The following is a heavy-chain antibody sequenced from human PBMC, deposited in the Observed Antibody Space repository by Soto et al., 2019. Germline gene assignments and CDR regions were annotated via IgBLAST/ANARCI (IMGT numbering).Heavy chain of an antibody. D-gene: IGHD3-16*01. CDR3: ARDPIGGGAPYYFDF. Sequence: QVQLVQSGAEVRKPGGSVKVSCKASGYTFSAYYMYWVRQTPRHGLEWMGGINTDSGDTHYAQKFQGRVTMTRDTSIGTAYMGLTSLTSDDTAVYYCARDPIGGGAPYYFDFWGRGTLVTVSS. CDR2: INTDSGDT. J-gene: IGHJ4*02. CDR1: GYTFSAYY. V-gene: IGHV1-2*02.